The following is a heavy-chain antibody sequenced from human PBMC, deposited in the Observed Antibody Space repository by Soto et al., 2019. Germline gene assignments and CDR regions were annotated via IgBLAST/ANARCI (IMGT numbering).Heavy chain of an antibody. CDR1: GGSFSDFF. CDR2: INHSGAT. J-gene: IGHJ4*02. Sequence: QVQLQQWGAGLLKPSETLSLTCAVYGGSFSDFFWSWIRQPPEKGLEWIGQINHSGATNYNPSLKSQVTISVDTSKSQFSLKVRSVTAADTAVYYCARGRPGVRGIRFDYWGQGTLVTVSS. V-gene: IGHV4-34*01. CDR3: ARGRPGVRGIRFDY. D-gene: IGHD3-10*01.